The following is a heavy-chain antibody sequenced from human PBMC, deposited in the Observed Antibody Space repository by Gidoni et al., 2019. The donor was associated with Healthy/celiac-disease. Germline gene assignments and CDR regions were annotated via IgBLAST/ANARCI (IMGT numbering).Heavy chain of an antibody. Sequence: QLQLQESGPGLVKPSETLSLTCPGSGGSISSSSSYWGWVRQPPGKGLEWIGSIYYSGSTYYNPSLKSRVTISVDTSKNQFSLKLSSVTAADTAVYYCARLAGVDVWGQGTTVTVSS. CDR2: IYYSGST. V-gene: IGHV4-39*01. CDR1: GGSISSSSSY. CDR3: ARLAGVDV. J-gene: IGHJ6*02.